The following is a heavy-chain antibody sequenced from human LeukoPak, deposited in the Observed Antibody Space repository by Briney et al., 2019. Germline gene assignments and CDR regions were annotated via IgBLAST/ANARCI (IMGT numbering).Heavy chain of an antibody. CDR1: GGSISSYY. J-gene: IGHJ4*02. D-gene: IGHD2-15*01. CDR3: AREICSGGSCYSY. V-gene: IGHV4-59*01. CDR2: IYYSGST. Sequence: KSSETLSLTCTVSGGSISSYYWSWIRQPPGKGLEWIGYIYYSGSTNYNPSLKSRVTISVDTSKNQFSLKLSSVTAADTAVYYCAREICSGGSCYSYWGQGTLVTVSS.